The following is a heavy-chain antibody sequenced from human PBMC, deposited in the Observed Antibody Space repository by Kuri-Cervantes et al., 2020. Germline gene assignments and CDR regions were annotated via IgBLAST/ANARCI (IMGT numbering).Heavy chain of an antibody. V-gene: IGHV3-53*01. Sequence: GGSLRLSCAASGFIVSSNYMSWVGQAPGKGLEWVSVIYSGGGTYYADSMKGRFTISRDNSKNTLSLQVNSLRAEDTAVYYCATDAPCIASTSACAFAIWGQGTKVTVSS. D-gene: IGHD6-13*01. J-gene: IGHJ3*02. CDR1: GFIVSSNY. CDR3: ATDAPCIASTSACAFAI. CDR2: IYSGGGT.